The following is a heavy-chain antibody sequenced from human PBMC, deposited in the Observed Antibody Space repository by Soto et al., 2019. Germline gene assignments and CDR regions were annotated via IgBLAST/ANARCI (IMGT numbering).Heavy chain of an antibody. V-gene: IGHV4-30-4*01. D-gene: IGHD3-22*01. J-gene: IGHJ5*02. Sequence: PSETLSLTGTVSGGSISSGHYYWSGIRQPPGKGLEWSGYIYYSWSTYSNPSLKRRVTISLDTSKHQCSLKLSSVTAADTAVYYCASRLLYYVSLRFDPWGQGTLVTVYS. CDR1: GGSISSGHYY. CDR2: IYYSWST. CDR3: ASRLLYYVSLRFDP.